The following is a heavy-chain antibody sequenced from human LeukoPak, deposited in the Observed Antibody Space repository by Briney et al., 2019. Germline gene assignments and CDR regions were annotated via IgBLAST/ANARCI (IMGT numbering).Heavy chain of an antibody. Sequence: GGSLRLSCAASGFWFSNYAMAWIRQAPEKGLEWVSSISGGANNIKYSDSAKGRFSISRDNSKNTLHLQMDNLRVDDTALYYCARHPEGDYNGAFDFWGQGTKVTVSS. D-gene: IGHD4-17*01. CDR2: ISGGANNI. V-gene: IGHV3-23*01. CDR3: ARHPEGDYNGAFDF. CDR1: GFWFSNYA. J-gene: IGHJ3*01.